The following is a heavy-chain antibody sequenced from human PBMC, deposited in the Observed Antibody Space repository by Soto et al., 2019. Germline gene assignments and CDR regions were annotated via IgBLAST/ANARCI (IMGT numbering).Heavy chain of an antibody. V-gene: IGHV1-69*06. Sequence: QVQLVQSGPEVKQPGSSVKVSCRASGLTVSSYVIIWVRQAPGQGLERMGGVIPLLGTVNYEQRFRGRVTITAEKATSTAYMELHSLRSEDTAVYYCAGLGYNKGYAYWGQGTLVTVSS. CDR3: AGLGYNKGYAY. CDR1: GLTVSSYV. J-gene: IGHJ4*02. D-gene: IGHD1-1*01. CDR2: VIPLLGTV.